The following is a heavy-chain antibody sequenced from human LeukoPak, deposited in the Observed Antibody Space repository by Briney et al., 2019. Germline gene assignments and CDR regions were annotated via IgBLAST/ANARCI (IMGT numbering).Heavy chain of an antibody. Sequence: GASVTVTFKASGYTFTSYDISRLRQATGQGLEWMGWMSPNSGSTGYGQKFQGRVVMTRNTSISRTYMELRRLRSEDTAVYYCARGRHNNCWGQGTMVTVSS. CDR1: GYTFTSYD. J-gene: IGHJ3*01. CDR2: MSPNSGST. V-gene: IGHV1-8*01. CDR3: ARGRHNNC. D-gene: IGHD1-1*01.